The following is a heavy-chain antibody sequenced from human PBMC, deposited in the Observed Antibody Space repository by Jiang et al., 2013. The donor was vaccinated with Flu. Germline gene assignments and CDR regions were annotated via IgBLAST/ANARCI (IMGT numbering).Heavy chain of an antibody. CDR2: VYFSGST. V-gene: IGHV4-59*01. J-gene: IGHJ4*02. D-gene: IGHD3-10*01. Sequence: LLKPSETLSLTCTVSGDSISNYYWSWIRQPPGKGLDWIGYVYFSGSTSYNPSLKSRVIISVDTSKNQFSLQLSSVTAADTAVYYCARVYYPNYYFDYWGQGSLVTVSS. CDR3: ARVYYPNYYFDY. CDR1: GDSISNYY.